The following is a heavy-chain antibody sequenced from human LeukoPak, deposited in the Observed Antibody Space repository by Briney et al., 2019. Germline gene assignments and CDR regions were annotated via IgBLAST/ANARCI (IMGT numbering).Heavy chain of an antibody. V-gene: IGHV3-9*01. CDR3: AKEGSGWFDY. CDR2: ISWNSGSI. J-gene: IGHJ4*02. CDR1: GLTFDDYA. Sequence: PGRSLRLSCAAPGLTFDDYAMHWVRQAPGKGLEWVSGISWNSGSIGYADSVKGRFTISRDNAKNSLYLQMNSLRAEDTALYYCAKEGSGWFDYWGQGTLVTVSS. D-gene: IGHD6-19*01.